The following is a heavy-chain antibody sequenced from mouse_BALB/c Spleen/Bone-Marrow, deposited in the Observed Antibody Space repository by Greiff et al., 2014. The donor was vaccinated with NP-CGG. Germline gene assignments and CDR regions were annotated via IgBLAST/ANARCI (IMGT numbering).Heavy chain of an antibody. D-gene: IGHD1-1*01. CDR2: ISSGDGYT. CDR1: GFTFSSYG. V-gene: IGHV5-6*01. J-gene: IGHJ3*01. Sequence: EVKVVESGGALVKPGGSLKLSCAASGFTFSSYGMSWVRQTPDKRLERVATISSGDGYTYYPDSVKGRFTISRDNAKNTLYLQMSSLTSEDSAMYYCARQRGGGYYGFFAYWGQGTLVTVSA. CDR3: ARQRGGGYYGFFAY.